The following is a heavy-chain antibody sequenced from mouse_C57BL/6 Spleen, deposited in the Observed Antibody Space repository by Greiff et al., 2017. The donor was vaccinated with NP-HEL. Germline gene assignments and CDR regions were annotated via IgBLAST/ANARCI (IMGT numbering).Heavy chain of an antibody. CDR3: ARGEGLLRPGGFDV. CDR2: IDPSDSYT. J-gene: IGHJ1*03. V-gene: IGHV1-69*01. D-gene: IGHD1-2*01. CDR1: GYTFTSYW. Sequence: QVQLQQSGAELVMPGASVKLSCKASGYTFTSYWMHWVKQRPGQGLEWIGEIDPSDSYTNYNQKFKGKSTLTVDKSSSTAYMQLSSLTSEDSAVYYCARGEGLLRPGGFDVWGTGTTVTVSS.